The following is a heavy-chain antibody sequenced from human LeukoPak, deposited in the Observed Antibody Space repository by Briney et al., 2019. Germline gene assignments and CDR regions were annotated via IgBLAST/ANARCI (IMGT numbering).Heavy chain of an antibody. Sequence: SETLPLTCAVYGGSFSGYYWSWIRQPAGKGLEWIGRIYTSGSTNYNPSLKSRVTMSVDTSKNQFSLKLSSVTAADTAVYYCAREYYYGSGSYYIFFDYWGQGTLVTVSS. J-gene: IGHJ4*02. CDR2: IYTSGST. CDR3: AREYYYGSGSYYIFFDY. D-gene: IGHD3-10*01. CDR1: GGSFSGYY. V-gene: IGHV4-4*07.